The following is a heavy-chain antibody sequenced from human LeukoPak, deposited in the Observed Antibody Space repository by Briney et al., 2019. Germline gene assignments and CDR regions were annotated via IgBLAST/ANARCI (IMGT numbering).Heavy chain of an antibody. V-gene: IGHV3-66*01. Sequence: PGGSLRLSCAASGITVGTNYWNWVRQPPGKGPEWISLIYTDGNTQYADSVKGRFTFSRDSSKNTLYLQMNSLRAEDTAVYYCAHGDYPLTYWGQGTLVTVSS. CDR1: GITVGTNY. J-gene: IGHJ4*02. CDR2: IYTDGNT. D-gene: IGHD4-17*01. CDR3: AHGDYPLTY.